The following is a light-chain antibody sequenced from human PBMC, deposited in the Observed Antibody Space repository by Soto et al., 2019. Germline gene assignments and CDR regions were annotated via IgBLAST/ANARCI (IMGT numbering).Light chain of an antibody. CDR2: GAS. CDR3: QQYGGSPVT. V-gene: IGKV3-20*01. CDR1: QSVSSNY. Sequence: EIGLTQSPGTLSLSPGEGATLSCRVSQSVSSNYLAWYHHKPGQAPRLLIYGASNRATGVPDRFSGSGSGTDFTLTISRLEAEDFAIYYCQQYGGSPVTFGGGTKVEIK. J-gene: IGKJ4*01.